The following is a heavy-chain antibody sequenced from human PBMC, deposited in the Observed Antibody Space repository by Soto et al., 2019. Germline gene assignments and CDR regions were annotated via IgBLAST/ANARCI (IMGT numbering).Heavy chain of an antibody. CDR1: GGTFSSYA. V-gene: IGHV1-69*13. J-gene: IGHJ6*02. CDR3: ARDMGGYGYYYYGMDV. CDR2: IIPIFGTA. Sequence: GASVKVSCKASGGTFSSYAISWVRQAPGQGLEWMGGIIPIFGTANYAQKFQGRVTITADESTSTAYMELSSLRSEDTAVYYCARDMGGYGYYYYGMDVWGQGTTVTVYS. D-gene: IGHD2-8*02.